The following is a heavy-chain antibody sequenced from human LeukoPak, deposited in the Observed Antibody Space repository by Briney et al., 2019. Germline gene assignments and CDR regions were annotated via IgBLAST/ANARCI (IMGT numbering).Heavy chain of an antibody. J-gene: IGHJ4*02. CDR1: GGSVSSGGYY. CDR2: IYYSGST. D-gene: IGHD2-15*01. Sequence: SETLSLTCTVSGGSVSSGGYYWSWIRQPPGKGLEWIGNIYYSGSTNYNPSLKSRVTISVDTSKNQFSLKLSSVTAADTAMYYCARAPPYCSGGSCFSYYFDYWGQGTLVTVSS. CDR3: ARAPPYCSGGSCFSYYFDY. V-gene: IGHV4-61*08.